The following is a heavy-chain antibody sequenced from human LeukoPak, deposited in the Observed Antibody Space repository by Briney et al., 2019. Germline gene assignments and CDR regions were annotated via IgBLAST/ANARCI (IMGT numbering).Heavy chain of an antibody. Sequence: PSETLSLTCGVSGYSIGSGYFWAWIRQPPGKGLEWIGSMSYDGSTQYNPSLQSRVTISGDTSKNKFSLKLNSVTAADAAVYYCVRADGRDGYKGLVDYWGQGTLVTVSS. D-gene: IGHD5-24*01. V-gene: IGHV4-38-2*01. J-gene: IGHJ4*02. CDR2: MSYDGST. CDR1: GYSIGSGYF. CDR3: VRADGRDGYKGLVDY.